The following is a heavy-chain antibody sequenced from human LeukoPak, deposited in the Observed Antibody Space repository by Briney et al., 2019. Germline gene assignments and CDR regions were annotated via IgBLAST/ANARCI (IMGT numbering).Heavy chain of an antibody. CDR2: IFGSGGSA. J-gene: IGHJ4*02. CDR3: GKTTTGYSSGQKPAWPVDY. Sequence: RPGGSLRLSCEASGFTFGSYAMYWVRQAPGKGLEWVAGIFGSGGSAHYADSAKGRFTISRDNPKNTVYLQINSLRAEDTAVYYCGKTTTGYSSGQKPAWPVDYWGQGTLVTVSS. V-gene: IGHV3-23*01. CDR1: GFTFGSYA. D-gene: IGHD6-19*01.